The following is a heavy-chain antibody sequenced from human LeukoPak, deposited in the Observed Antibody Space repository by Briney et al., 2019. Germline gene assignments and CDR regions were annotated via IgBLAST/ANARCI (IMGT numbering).Heavy chain of an antibody. Sequence: ASVKVSCKASGYTFTSYYMHWVRQAPGQGLEWMGIINPSGGSTSYAQKFQGRVTMTRDTSTSTVYMELSSLRSEDTAVYYCAGDPGATYCSSTSCHIFDYWGQGTLVTVSS. D-gene: IGHD2-2*02. CDR2: INPSGGST. V-gene: IGHV1-46*01. J-gene: IGHJ4*02. CDR1: GYTFTSYY. CDR3: AGDPGATYCSSTSCHIFDY.